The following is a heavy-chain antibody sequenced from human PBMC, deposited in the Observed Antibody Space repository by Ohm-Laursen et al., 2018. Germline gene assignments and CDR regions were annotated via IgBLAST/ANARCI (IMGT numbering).Heavy chain of an antibody. CDR2: INPSGGST. J-gene: IGHJ4*02. CDR3: ARVSLMRRSREKFDY. CDR1: GYTFTSYY. Sequence: GASVKVSCKASGYTFTSYYMHWVRQAPGQGLEWMGIINPSGGSTSYAQKFQGRVTMTRDTSTSTVYMELSSLRSEDTAVYYCARVSLMRRSREKFDYWGQGTLVTVSS. D-gene: IGHD5-24*01. V-gene: IGHV1-46*01.